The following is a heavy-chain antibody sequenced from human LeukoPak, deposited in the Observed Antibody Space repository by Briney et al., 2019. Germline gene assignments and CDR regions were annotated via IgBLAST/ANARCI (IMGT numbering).Heavy chain of an antibody. CDR1: GGSISSSSYY. J-gene: IGHJ3*02. D-gene: IGHD3-10*01. Sequence: PSETLSLTCTVSGGSISSSSYYWGWIRQPPGKGLEWIGSIYYSGSTYYNPPLKSRVTISVDTSKNQFSLKLSSVTAADTAVYYCARLGSGSYFRGAFDIWGQGTMVTVSS. CDR2: IYYSGST. V-gene: IGHV4-39*01. CDR3: ARLGSGSYFRGAFDI.